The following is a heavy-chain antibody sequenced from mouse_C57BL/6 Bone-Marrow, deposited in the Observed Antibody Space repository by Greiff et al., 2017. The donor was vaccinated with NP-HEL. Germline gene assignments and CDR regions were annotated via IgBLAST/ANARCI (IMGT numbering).Heavy chain of an antibody. J-gene: IGHJ4*01. D-gene: IGHD1-1*02. Sequence: EVKLVESGEGLVKPGGSLKLSCAASGFTFSSYAMSWVRQTPEKRLEWVAYISSGGDYIYYADTVKGRFTISRDNARNTLYLQMSSLKSEDTAMYYCTRAGGYGRSGPYAMDYWGQGTSVTVSS. CDR1: GFTFSSYA. V-gene: IGHV5-9-1*02. CDR3: TRAGGYGRSGPYAMDY. CDR2: ISSGGDYI.